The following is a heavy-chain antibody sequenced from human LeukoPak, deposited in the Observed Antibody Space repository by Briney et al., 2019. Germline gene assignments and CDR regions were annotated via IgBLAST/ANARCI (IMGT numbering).Heavy chain of an antibody. V-gene: IGHV1-18*01. D-gene: IGHD3-22*01. CDR3: ARGGTYYFDSSSYY. J-gene: IGHJ4*02. CDR1: GYTFTNYG. CDR2: ISAYNGNT. Sequence: ASVKVSCKASGYTFTNYGISWVRQAPGQGLAWMGWISAYNGNTYHAQDLQGRVTMTTDRSTSTAYMELRSLRSDDTAVYYCARGGTYYFDSSSYYWGQGTLVTVSS.